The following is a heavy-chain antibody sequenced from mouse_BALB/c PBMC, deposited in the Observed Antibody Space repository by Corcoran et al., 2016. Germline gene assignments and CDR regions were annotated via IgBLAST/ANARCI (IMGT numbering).Heavy chain of an antibody. D-gene: IGHD1-1*01. V-gene: IGHV1-9*01. CDR3: SRHGSSYRLDY. CDR2: ILPGSGST. J-gene: IGHJ2*01. Sequence: QVQLQQSGAELMKPGASVKISCKATGYTFSSYWIEWVKQRPGHGIEWIGEILPGSGSTNYNEKFKGKATFTEDTSSNTAYMQLSRLTSEDSAVYYCSRHGSSYRLDYWGQGTTLTFSS. CDR1: GYTFSSYW.